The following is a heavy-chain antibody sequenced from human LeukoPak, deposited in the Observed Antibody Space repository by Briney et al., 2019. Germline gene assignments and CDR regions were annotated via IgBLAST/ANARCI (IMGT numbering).Heavy chain of an antibody. V-gene: IGHV3-74*01. Sequence: QPGGSLRLSCAASGFTFSSYWMHWVRQAPGKGLVWVSRINSDGSSTSYADSVKGRFTISRDNAKNTLYLQMNSLRAEDTAVYYCAREWHYDFWSGYYSGQVENWGQGTLVTVSS. J-gene: IGHJ4*02. D-gene: IGHD3-3*01. CDR3: AREWHYDFWSGYYSGQVEN. CDR1: GFTFSSYW. CDR2: INSDGSST.